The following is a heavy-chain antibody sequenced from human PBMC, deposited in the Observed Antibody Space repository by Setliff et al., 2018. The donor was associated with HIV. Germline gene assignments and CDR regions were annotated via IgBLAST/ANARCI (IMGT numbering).Heavy chain of an antibody. CDR2: TDTSGRT. D-gene: IGHD3-9*01. CDR1: GDSISSGGYY. V-gene: IGHV4-61*09. CDR3: ARGKVFSGYYYYYYYMDV. Sequence: LSLTCTVSGDSISSGGYYWSWIRQPAGKGLEWIAHTDTSGRTKYSPSLKSRATISEDRSKNYFSLRLTSVTAADTAVYFCARGKVFSGYYYYYYYMDVWGKGATVTVSS. J-gene: IGHJ6*03.